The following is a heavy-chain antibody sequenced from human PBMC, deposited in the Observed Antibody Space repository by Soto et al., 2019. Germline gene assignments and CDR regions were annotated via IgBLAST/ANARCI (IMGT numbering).Heavy chain of an antibody. CDR2: INEGGSAT. CDR3: ASGGHVDY. D-gene: IGHD3-16*01. Sequence: VQLVESGGGLVQPGGSLRLSCVASGLTFSSYWMTWVRQAPGKGLEWVANINEGGSATYYVDSVKGRFIISRDNAENSLFLQMNSLRVEDTAVYYCASGGHVDYCGQGSLVTVSS. J-gene: IGHJ4*02. CDR1: GLTFSSYW. V-gene: IGHV3-7*01.